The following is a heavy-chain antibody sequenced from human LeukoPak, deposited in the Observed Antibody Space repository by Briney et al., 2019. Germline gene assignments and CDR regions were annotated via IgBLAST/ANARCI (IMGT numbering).Heavy chain of an antibody. CDR1: GVSISSYY. CDR3: ARDRYYYDSSGYSLFEY. J-gene: IGHJ4*02. Sequence: PSETLSLTCTVSGVSISSYYWSWIRQPAGKGLEWTGHIHTSGSTSYNPSLKSRVTMSVDTSENRFSLKLSSVTAADTAVYYCARDRYYYDSSGYSLFEYWGQGTLVTVSS. D-gene: IGHD3-22*01. V-gene: IGHV4-4*07. CDR2: IHTSGST.